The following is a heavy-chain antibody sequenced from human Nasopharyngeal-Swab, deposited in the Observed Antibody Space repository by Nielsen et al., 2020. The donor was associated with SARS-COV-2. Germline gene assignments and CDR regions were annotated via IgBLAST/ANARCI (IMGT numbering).Heavy chain of an antibody. V-gene: IGHV3-30-3*02. CDR2: VSYDGTNA. CDR3: AKDRGGRSLDS. D-gene: IGHD3-16*01. Sequence: GESLKISCSAPGFNFTSYAIHCVRQPPGKGLEWVAVVSYDGTNAFYADSVKGRFAISRDNSKSTVSLQMNSLRSEDTAVYYCAKDRGGRSLDSWGQGTLVTVSS. CDR1: GFNFTSYA. J-gene: IGHJ4*02.